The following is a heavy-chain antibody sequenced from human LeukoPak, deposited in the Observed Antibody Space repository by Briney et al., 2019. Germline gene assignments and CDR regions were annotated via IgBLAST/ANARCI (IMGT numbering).Heavy chain of an antibody. J-gene: IGHJ4*02. CDR1: GFTFSSYV. CDR2: ISYDGSNK. V-gene: IGHV3-30*18. D-gene: IGHD2-15*01. Sequence: GGSLRLSCAASGFTFSSYVMHWVRQAPGKGLEWVAVISYDGSNKYYADSVKGRFTISRDNSKNTLYLQMNSLRAEDTAVYYCAKARVVVAADYWGQGTLVTVSS. CDR3: AKARVVVAADY.